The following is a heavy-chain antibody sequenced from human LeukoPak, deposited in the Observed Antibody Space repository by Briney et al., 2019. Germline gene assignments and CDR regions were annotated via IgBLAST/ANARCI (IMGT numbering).Heavy chain of an antibody. CDR2: ITGSGSGT. CDR3: AKSGERRRPYYFDY. Sequence: GGSLRLSCAASGFTFSSYAMSWVHQAPEKGLEWVSGITGSGSGTYYADSVKGQFTISRDNAKNTLYLQMNSLRVEDTAVYYCAKSGERRRPYYFDYWGQGTLVTVSS. V-gene: IGHV3-23*01. CDR1: GFTFSSYA. J-gene: IGHJ4*02. D-gene: IGHD3-10*01.